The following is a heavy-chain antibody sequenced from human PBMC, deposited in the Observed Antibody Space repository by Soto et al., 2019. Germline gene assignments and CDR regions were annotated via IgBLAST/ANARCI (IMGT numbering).Heavy chain of an antibody. CDR2: IYYSGST. D-gene: IGHD6-19*01. CDR3: ARHDSSGWYGRYFDY. J-gene: IGHJ4*02. V-gene: IGHV4-59*08. CDR1: GGSISSYY. Sequence: QVQLQESGPGLVKPSETLSLTCTVSGGSISSYYWSWIRQPPGKGLEWIGYIYYSGSTNYNPSLTSRVTISVDTSKNQFSLKLSSVTAADTAVYYCARHDSSGWYGRYFDYWGQGILVTVSS.